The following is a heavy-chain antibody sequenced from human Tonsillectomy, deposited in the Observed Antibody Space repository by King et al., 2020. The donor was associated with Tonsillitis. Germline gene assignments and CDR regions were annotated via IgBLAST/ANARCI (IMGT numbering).Heavy chain of an antibody. CDR3: ARDRRYCSGGSCDRRNYYGMDV. CDR1: GGTFSSYA. J-gene: IGHJ6*02. V-gene: IGHV1-69*04. CDR2: IIPILGIA. Sequence: QLVQSGAEVKKPGSSVKVSCKASGGTFSSYAISWVRQAPGQGLEWMGRIIPILGIANYAQKFQGRVTITADKSTSTAYMELSSLRSEDTAVYYCARDRRYCSGGSCDRRNYYGMDVWGQGTTVTVSS. D-gene: IGHD2-15*01.